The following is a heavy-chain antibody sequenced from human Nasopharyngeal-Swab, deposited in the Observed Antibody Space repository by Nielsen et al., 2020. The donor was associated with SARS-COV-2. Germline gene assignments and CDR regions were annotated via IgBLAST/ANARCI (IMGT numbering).Heavy chain of an antibody. D-gene: IGHD2-15*01. CDR1: GGSISSSNW. Sequence: SETLSLTCAVSGGSISSSNWWSWVRQPPGKGLEWIGEIYHSGSTNYNPSLKSRVTISVDTSKNQFSLKLSSVTAADTAVYYCARECSGGSCYLVGFDPWGQGTLVTVSS. CDR2: IYHSGST. V-gene: IGHV4-4*02. J-gene: IGHJ5*02. CDR3: ARECSGGSCYLVGFDP.